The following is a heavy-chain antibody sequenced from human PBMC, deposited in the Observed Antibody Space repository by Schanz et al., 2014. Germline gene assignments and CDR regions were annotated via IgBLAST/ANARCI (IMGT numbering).Heavy chain of an antibody. V-gene: IGHV1-46*01. CDR2: INPSGGST. CDR1: GYTFTSDS. CDR3: ARSGSSNWYFFDY. D-gene: IGHD6-13*01. J-gene: IGHJ4*02. Sequence: QVQLVQSGAEVKKPGSPVKVSCKASGYTFTSDSMHWVRQAPGQGLEWMGMINPSGGSTTYAQKFQGRVTMTRDTLASTAYMEVSSLRSEDTAVYYCARSGSSNWYFFDYWGQGTLVTVSS.